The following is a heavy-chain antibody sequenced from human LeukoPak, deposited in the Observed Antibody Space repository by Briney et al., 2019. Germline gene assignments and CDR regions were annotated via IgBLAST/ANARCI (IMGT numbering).Heavy chain of an antibody. CDR2: ISYDGSNK. CDR3: AKDPSLAGFWSGYYDY. Sequence: GGSLRLSCAAPGFTFSSYGMHWVCQAPGKGLEWVAVISYDGSNKYYADSVKGRFTISRDNSKNTLYLQMNSLRAEDTAVYYCAKDPSLAGFWSGYYDYWGQGTLVTVSS. V-gene: IGHV3-30*18. D-gene: IGHD3-3*01. J-gene: IGHJ4*02. CDR1: GFTFSSYG.